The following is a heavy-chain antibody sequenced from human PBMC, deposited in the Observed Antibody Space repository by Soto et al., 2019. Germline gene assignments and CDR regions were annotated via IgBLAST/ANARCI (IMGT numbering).Heavy chain of an antibody. V-gene: IGHV1-2*04. D-gene: IGHD6-6*01. Sequence: ASVKVSCKASGYTFTGYYMHWVRQAPGQGIERMGWINPNSGGTNYAQKFQGWVTMTRDTSISTAYMELSRLRSDDTAVYYCARDKESSSSGRTYYYYGMDVWGQGTTVTVS. CDR1: GYTFTGYY. CDR2: INPNSGGT. CDR3: ARDKESSSSGRTYYYYGMDV. J-gene: IGHJ6*02.